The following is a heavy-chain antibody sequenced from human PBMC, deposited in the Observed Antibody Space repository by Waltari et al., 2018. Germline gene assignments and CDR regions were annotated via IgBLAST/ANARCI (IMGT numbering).Heavy chain of an antibody. V-gene: IGHV1-46*01. CDR3: ARDLSSDY. D-gene: IGHD2-2*01. CDR2: INPSGGST. J-gene: IGHJ4*02. Sequence: WMGIINPSGGSTSYAQKFQGRVTMTRDTSTSTVYMELSSLRSEDTAVYYCARDLSSDYWGQGTLVTVSS.